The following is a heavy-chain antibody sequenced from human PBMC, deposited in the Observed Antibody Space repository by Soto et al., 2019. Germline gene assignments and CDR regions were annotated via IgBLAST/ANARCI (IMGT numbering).Heavy chain of an antibody. J-gene: IGHJ4*02. CDR3: ARQIYDSDTGPNFQYYFDS. CDR2: IDPSDSQT. CDR1: GYSFAGYW. D-gene: IGHD3-22*01. V-gene: IGHV5-10-1*01. Sequence: ESLTISCKGSGYSFAGYWITLVRQKRGKGLEWMGRIDPSDSQTYYSPSFRGHVTISVTKSITTVFLQWSSLRASDTAMYYCARQIYDSDTGPNFQYYFDSWGPGTLVTVSS.